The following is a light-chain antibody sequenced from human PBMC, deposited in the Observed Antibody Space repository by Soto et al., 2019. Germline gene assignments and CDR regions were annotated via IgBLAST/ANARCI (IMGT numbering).Light chain of an antibody. J-gene: IGKJ1*01. CDR2: AAS. CDR1: QSISSY. V-gene: IGKV1-39*01. CDR3: LQDYNYSRT. Sequence: DIQMTQSPSSLSASVGDRVTITCRASQSISSYLNWYQQKPGKAPKLLIYAASSLQSGVPSRFSGSGSGTDFTLTISSLQPEDFATYYCLQDYNYSRTFGQGTKVDIK.